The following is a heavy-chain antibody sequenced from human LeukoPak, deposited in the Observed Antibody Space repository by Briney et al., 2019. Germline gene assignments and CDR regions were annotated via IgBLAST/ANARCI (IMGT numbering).Heavy chain of an antibody. CDR2: IYYSGST. CDR1: GGSISSYY. D-gene: IGHD1-26*01. Sequence: SETLSLTCTVSGGSISSYYWSWLRQPPGKGLEWMGNIYYSGSTNYNPSLKSRVTISVDTSKKQFSLKLSSVTAADTAVYYCARRSYGEGWPFDYWGQGTLVTVPS. CDR3: ARRSYGEGWPFDY. J-gene: IGHJ4*02. V-gene: IGHV4-59*01.